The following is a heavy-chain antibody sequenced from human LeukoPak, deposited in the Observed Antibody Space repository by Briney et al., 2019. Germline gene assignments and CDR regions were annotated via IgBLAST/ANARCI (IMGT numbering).Heavy chain of an antibody. CDR1: GFTFSSYA. Sequence: GGSLRLSCAASGFTFSSYAMSWVRQAPGKGLEWVSAISGSGGSTYYADSVKGRFTISRDNSKNTLYLQMNSLRAEDTAVYYCARTIVVVPAAIDYWGQGTLVTVSS. D-gene: IGHD2-2*02. CDR3: ARTIVVVPAAIDY. CDR2: ISGSGGST. V-gene: IGHV3-23*01. J-gene: IGHJ4*02.